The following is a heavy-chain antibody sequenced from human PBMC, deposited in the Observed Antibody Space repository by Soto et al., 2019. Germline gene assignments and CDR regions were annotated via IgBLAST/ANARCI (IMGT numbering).Heavy chain of an antibody. D-gene: IGHD3-22*01. V-gene: IGHV3-48*01. J-gene: IGHJ4*02. CDR1: GFTFSSYS. CDR2: ISSSSSTI. CDR3: ARDPDYYDSSGYYHLDY. Sequence: GGSLRLSCAASGFTFSSYSMNWVRQAPGKGLEWVSYISSSSSTIYYADSVKGRFTISRDNAKQSLYLQMNSLRAEDTAVYYCARDPDYYDSSGYYHLDYWGQGTLVTVSS.